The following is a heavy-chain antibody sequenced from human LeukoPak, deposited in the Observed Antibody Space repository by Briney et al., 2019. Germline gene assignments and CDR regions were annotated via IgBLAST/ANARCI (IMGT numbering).Heavy chain of an antibody. CDR3: ARETRYIVTSKYNASDI. Sequence: GASVKVSCKASGYTFTSYGISWVRQAPGQGLEWMGWISAYNGNTNYAQKLQGRVTMTTDTSTSTAYMELRSLRSDDAAVYYCARETRYIVTSKYNASDIWGQGTMVTVSS. CDR1: GYTFTSYG. CDR2: ISAYNGNT. D-gene: IGHD5-12*01. J-gene: IGHJ3*02. V-gene: IGHV1-18*04.